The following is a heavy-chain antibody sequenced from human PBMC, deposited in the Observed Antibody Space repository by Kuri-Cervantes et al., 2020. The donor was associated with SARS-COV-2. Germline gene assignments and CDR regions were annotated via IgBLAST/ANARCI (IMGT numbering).Heavy chain of an antibody. J-gene: IGHJ3*02. V-gene: IGHV4-34*01. D-gene: IGHD3-10*01. CDR3: ARPYYYGSGSYYNAFDI. CDR2: INHSGST. CDR1: GGSISGYY. Sequence: SETLSLTCTVSGGSISGYYWSWIRQPPGKGLEWIGEINHSGSTNYNPSLKSRVTVSVDTSKNQFSLKLSSVTAADTAVYYCARPYYYGSGSYYNAFDIWGQGTMVTVSS.